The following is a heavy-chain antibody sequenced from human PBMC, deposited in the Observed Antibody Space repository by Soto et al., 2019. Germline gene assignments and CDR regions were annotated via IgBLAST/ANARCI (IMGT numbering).Heavy chain of an antibody. CDR1: GFTLRNFA. Sequence: QMQLIESGGGVVQPGKSLRLSCGASGFTLRNFAMHWVRQAPGKGLEWVAVIYFDGSNDYYVDSVKGRFTISRDNSKNTLFLQMKSLRPDDTAVYYCEKVTRIFYAMDVWGQGTPVTVSS. CDR3: EKVTRIFYAMDV. V-gene: IGHV3-30-3*01. D-gene: IGHD3-3*02. J-gene: IGHJ6*02. CDR2: IYFDGSND.